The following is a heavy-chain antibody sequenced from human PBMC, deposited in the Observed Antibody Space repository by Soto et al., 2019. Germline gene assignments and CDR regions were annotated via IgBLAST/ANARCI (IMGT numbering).Heavy chain of an antibody. CDR3: AKDPLKYDSNWYPNWLGP. CDR1: RNYA. CDR2: ISASADAT. J-gene: IGHJ5*02. D-gene: IGHD3-22*01. V-gene: IGHV3-23*01. Sequence: PGGSLRLSCAAFRNYAMSLFRQAPGKGLEWVSGISASADATYYADSVKGRFTISRDNSKNILYLQMNSLRAEDTAIYFCAKDPLKYDSNWYPNWLGPWGQGTLVTVSS.